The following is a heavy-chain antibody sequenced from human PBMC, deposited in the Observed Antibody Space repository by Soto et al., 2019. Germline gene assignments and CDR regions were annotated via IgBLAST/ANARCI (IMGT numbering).Heavy chain of an antibody. V-gene: IGHV4-31*03. CDR3: AREWSGGRRDGNPDKYYGMDV. CDR2: IYYSGDT. Sequence: QVQLQESGPGLLKPSQPLSLTCTVSGGSISSGSFYWTWIRQHPGKGLEFIGYIYYSGDTYYNPSHRSRVIISLDTSKNQCSLRLNSVTAADTAVYYCAREWSGGRRDGNPDKYYGMDVWGQGTKVTVSS. J-gene: IGHJ6*02. CDR1: GGSISSGSFY. D-gene: IGHD2-15*01.